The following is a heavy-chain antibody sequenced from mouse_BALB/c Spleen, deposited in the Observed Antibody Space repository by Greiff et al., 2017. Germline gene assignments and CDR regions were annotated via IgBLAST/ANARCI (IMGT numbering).Heavy chain of an antibody. CDR1: GYTFTSYV. CDR3: ARKVRRDHYYAMDY. D-gene: IGHD2-14*01. Sequence: EVQGVESGPELVKPGASVKMSCKASGYTFTSYVMHWVKQKPGQGLEWIGYINPYNDGTKYNEKFKGKATLTSDKSSSTAYMELSSLTSEDSAVYYCARKVRRDHYYAMDYWGQGTSVTVSS. V-gene: IGHV1-14*01. J-gene: IGHJ4*01. CDR2: INPYNDGT.